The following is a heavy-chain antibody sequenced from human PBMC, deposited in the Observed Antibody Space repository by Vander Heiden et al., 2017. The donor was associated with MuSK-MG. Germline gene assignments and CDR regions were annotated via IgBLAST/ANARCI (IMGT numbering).Heavy chain of an antibody. V-gene: IGHV3-43D*03. Sequence: EVQLVESGGVVVQPGGSLRLSCAASGFTFDHYAMNWVRQAPGKGLEWVALISWDGGSTYYADSVKGRFTMSRDNSKNSLYLQMNSLRAEDTALYYCAKGGGSTGDYFDYWGQGTLVTVSS. J-gene: IGHJ4*02. CDR1: GFTFDHYA. CDR2: ISWDGGST. CDR3: AKGGGSTGDYFDY. D-gene: IGHD2-2*01.